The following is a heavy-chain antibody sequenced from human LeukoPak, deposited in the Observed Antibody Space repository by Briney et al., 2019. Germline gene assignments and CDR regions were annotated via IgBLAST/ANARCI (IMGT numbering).Heavy chain of an antibody. V-gene: IGHV1-69*13. CDR2: IIPIFGTA. CDR1: GGTFNSYA. D-gene: IGHD3-9*01. Sequence: PVASVKVSCKASGGTFNSYAISWVRQAPGQGLEWMGGIIPIFGTANYAQKFQGRVTITADESTSTAYMELSSLRSEDTAVYYCARGAGVLTGYYTSPPLFDYWGQGTLVTVSS. J-gene: IGHJ4*02. CDR3: ARGAGVLTGYYTSPPLFDY.